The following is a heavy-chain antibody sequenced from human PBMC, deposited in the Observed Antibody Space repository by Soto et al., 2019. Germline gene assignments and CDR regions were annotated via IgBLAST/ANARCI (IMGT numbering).Heavy chain of an antibody. CDR2: MNPDSGHA. CDR1: GYTFTNSD. V-gene: IGHV1-8*01. J-gene: IGHJ4*02. CDR3: ARRTHCSGGSCYYGLHN. D-gene: IGHD2-15*01. Sequence: ASVKVSCKASGYTFTNSDINWVRQAPGQGLEWMGWMNPDSGHAAYAQKFQGRVTLTTSTSTSTVYMEMRSLGSEDTAVYYCARRTHCSGGSCYYGLHNWGQGTLVTVSS.